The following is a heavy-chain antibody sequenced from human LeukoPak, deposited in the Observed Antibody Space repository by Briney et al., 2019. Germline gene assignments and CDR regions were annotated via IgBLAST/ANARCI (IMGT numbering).Heavy chain of an antibody. V-gene: IGHV1-69*05. Sequence: SVKVSCKASGGTFSSYAICWVRQAPGQGLEWMGRIIPIFGTANYAQKFQGRVTITTDESTSTAYMELSSLRSEDTAVYYCASEREAARPVRMFDYWGQGTLVTVSS. J-gene: IGHJ4*02. D-gene: IGHD6-6*01. CDR1: GGTFSSYA. CDR2: IIPIFGTA. CDR3: ASEREAARPVRMFDY.